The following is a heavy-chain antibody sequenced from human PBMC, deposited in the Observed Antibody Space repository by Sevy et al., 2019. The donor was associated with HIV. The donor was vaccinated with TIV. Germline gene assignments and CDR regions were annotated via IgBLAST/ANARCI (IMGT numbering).Heavy chain of an antibody. CDR2: ISSGSSYT. D-gene: IGHD4-17*01. CDR3: ARSRSNYADYYFDY. V-gene: IGHV3-11*06. CDR1: GFTFSDYY. J-gene: IGHJ4*02. Sequence: GGSLRLSCAASGFTFSDYYMTWIRQSPGKGLQWISYISSGSSYTNYADSVKGRFTISRDNAKISLYLEIHTLRPEDTAVYYCARSRSNYADYYFDYWGQGTVVTVSS.